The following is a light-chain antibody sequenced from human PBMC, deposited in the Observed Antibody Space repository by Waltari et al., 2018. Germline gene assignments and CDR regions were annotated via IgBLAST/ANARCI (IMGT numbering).Light chain of an antibody. CDR2: EAT. V-gene: IGLV2-23*01. Sequence: QSALTQPASVSGSPGQSITISCSGTSSDVGTYNLVSWYQHHPGKAPKLMIYEATKRPSGVSSRCSASKSGNTASLTISGLQAEDEAEYYCCSYAGSDTYVFGTGTKVTVL. J-gene: IGLJ1*01. CDR3: CSYAGSDTYV. CDR1: SSDVGTYNL.